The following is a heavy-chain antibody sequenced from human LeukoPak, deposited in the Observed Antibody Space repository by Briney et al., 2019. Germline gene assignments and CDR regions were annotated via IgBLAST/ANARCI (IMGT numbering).Heavy chain of an antibody. V-gene: IGHV4-59*08. CDR1: GGSISSYY. J-gene: IGHJ4*02. Sequence: SETLSLTCTVSGGSISSYYWSWIRQPPGKGLEWIGYIYYSGSTNYSPSLRSRVTISVDTSKNQFSLKLSSVTAADTAVYYCARHQYLRLYSSSWASYFDYWGQGTLVTVSS. D-gene: IGHD6-13*01. CDR3: ARHQYLRLYSSSWASYFDY. CDR2: IYYSGST.